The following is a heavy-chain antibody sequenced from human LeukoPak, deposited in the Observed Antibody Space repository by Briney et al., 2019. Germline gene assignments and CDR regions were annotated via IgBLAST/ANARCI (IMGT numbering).Heavy chain of an antibody. CDR2: MGGDGVSR. CDR3: AKRVGGTPDN. D-gene: IGHD1-26*01. V-gene: IGHV3-23*01. J-gene: IGHJ4*02. Sequence: GGSLRLSCAASGFTFKTYAMMWVRQAQGKGLEWVSAMGGDGVSRGYSDSVKGRFTISRDNSKNTLYLQMNGLRVEDTALYFCAKRVGGTPDNWGLGTLVTVSS. CDR1: GFTFKTYA.